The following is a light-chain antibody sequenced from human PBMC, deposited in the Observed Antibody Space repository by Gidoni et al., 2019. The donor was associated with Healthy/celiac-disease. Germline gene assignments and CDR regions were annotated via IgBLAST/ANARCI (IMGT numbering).Light chain of an antibody. CDR3: AAWDDSLNGWV. J-gene: IGLJ3*02. V-gene: IGLV1-44*01. CDR1: SSNIGSNT. Sequence: QSVLTPPPSASGTPWQRVTISCSGSSSNIGSNTVNWYQQLPGTAPKLLIYSNNQRPSGVPDRFSGSKSGTSASLAISGLQSEDEADYYCAAWDDSLNGWVFGGGTKLTVL. CDR2: SNN.